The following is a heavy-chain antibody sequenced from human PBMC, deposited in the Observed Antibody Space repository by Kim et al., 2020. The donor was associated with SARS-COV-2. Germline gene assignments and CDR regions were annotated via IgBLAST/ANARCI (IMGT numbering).Heavy chain of an antibody. CDR2: IYYSGST. CDR3: SVYGDYVRGYYYYGMDV. J-gene: IGHJ6*02. V-gene: IGHV4-39*01. CDR1: GGSISSSSYY. Sequence: SETLSLTCTVSGGSISSSSYYWGWIRQPPGKGLEWIGSIYYSGSTYYNPSLKSRVTISVDTSKNQFSLKLSSVTAADTAVYYCSVYGDYVRGYYYYGMDVWGQGTTVTVSS. D-gene: IGHD4-17*01.